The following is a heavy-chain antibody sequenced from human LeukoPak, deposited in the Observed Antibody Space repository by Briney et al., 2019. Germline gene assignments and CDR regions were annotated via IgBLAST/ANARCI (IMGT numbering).Heavy chain of an antibody. CDR1: GFTFSSSW. Sequence: GGSLRLSCAASGFTFSSSWMHWVRQAPGKGLVWVSGINSDGSNTRYADSVKGRFTISSDNAKNTLYLQMNSLRVEDAAVYYCVRGYDYWGQGTLVTVSS. CDR3: VRGYDY. CDR2: INSDGSNT. J-gene: IGHJ4*02. D-gene: IGHD1-1*01. V-gene: IGHV3-74*01.